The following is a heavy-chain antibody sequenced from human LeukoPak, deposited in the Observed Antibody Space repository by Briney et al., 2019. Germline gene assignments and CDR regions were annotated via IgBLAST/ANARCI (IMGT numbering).Heavy chain of an antibody. D-gene: IGHD6-19*01. Sequence: PGGSLRLSCAASGFTFSSYSMNWVRQAPGKGLEWVSSISSSSYIYYADSVKGRFTISRDNAKNSLYLQMNSLRAEDTAVYYCARLAVAGTDFDYWGQGTLATVSS. V-gene: IGHV3-21*01. J-gene: IGHJ4*02. CDR1: GFTFSSYS. CDR3: ARLAVAGTDFDY. CDR2: ISSSSYI.